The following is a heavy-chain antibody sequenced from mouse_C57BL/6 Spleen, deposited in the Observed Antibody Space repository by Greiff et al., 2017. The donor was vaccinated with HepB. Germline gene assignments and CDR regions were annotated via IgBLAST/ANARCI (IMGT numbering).Heavy chain of an antibody. Sequence: VQLQESGAELVKPGASVKMSCKASGYTFTTYPIEWMKQNHGKSLEWIGNFHPYNDDTKYNEKFKGKATLTVEKSSSTVYLELSRLTSDDSAVYYCARSYYDYDPSFAYWGQGTLVTVSA. CDR3: ARSYYDYDPSFAY. V-gene: IGHV1-47*01. CDR1: GYTFTTYP. CDR2: FHPYNDDT. J-gene: IGHJ3*01. D-gene: IGHD2-4*01.